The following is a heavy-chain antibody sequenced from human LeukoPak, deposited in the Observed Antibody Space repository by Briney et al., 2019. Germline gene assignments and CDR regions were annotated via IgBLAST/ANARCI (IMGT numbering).Heavy chain of an antibody. CDR2: IRYNGNDQ. D-gene: IGHD1-26*01. Sequence: PGGSLRLSCAASGFTFSTYGMQWVRQAPGKGLEWVAFIRYNGNDQYYADSVKGRFTISRDNAKNTLFLQMNSLRAEDAAVYYCTRAKWDVRFDYWGQGILVTVSS. J-gene: IGHJ4*02. CDR1: GFTFSTYG. CDR3: TRAKWDVRFDY. V-gene: IGHV3-30*02.